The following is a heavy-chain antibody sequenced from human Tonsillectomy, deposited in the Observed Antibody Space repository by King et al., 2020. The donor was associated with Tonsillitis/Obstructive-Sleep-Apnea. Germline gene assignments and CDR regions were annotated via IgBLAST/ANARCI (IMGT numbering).Heavy chain of an antibody. CDR3: AGGPAGADYYYMDV. V-gene: IGHV3-23*01. CDR2: ISDSGSGT. Sequence: VQLQESGGGLVQPGGSLRLSCAASGFTFTNYAMSWVRQAPGKGLEWVSSISDSGSGTHYEDSVKGRFTISRDNSKKPLYLQMNSLRAEDTAVYYCAGGPAGADYYYMDVWGKGTTVTVSS. D-gene: IGHD6-19*01. CDR1: GFTFTNYA. J-gene: IGHJ6*03.